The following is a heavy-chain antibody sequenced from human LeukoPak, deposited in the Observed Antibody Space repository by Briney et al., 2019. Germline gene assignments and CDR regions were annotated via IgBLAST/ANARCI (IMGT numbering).Heavy chain of an antibody. CDR1: GYTFTSYG. V-gene: IGHV1-18*01. CDR3: ARVGSDCSDGNCN. CDR2: ISAYNGNT. Sequence: ASVKVSCKASGYTFTSYGISWVRQAPGQGLEWMGWISAYNGNTNYAQKLQGRVTMTTDTSTNTAYMELRSLTSDDTAVYYCARVGSDCSDGNCNWGQGTLVTVSS. D-gene: IGHD2-15*01. J-gene: IGHJ4*02.